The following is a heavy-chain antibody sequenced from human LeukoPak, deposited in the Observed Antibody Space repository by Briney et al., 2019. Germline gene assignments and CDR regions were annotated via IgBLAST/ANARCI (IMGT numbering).Heavy chain of an antibody. V-gene: IGHV1-18*01. Sequence: ASVKVSFKASGYTFTSYGISWVRQAPGQGLEWMGWISAYNGNTNYAQKLQGRVTMTTDTSTSTAYMELRSLRSDYTAVYYCARDIVVVPAAIGNNYYMDVWGKGTTVTVSS. D-gene: IGHD2-2*02. CDR1: GYTFTSYG. CDR3: ARDIVVVPAAIGNNYYMDV. CDR2: ISAYNGNT. J-gene: IGHJ6*03.